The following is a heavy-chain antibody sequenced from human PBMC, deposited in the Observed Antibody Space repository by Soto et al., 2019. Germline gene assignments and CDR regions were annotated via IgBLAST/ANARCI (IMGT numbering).Heavy chain of an antibody. Sequence: GGSLRLSCAASGFTFSSYGMHWVRQAPGKGLEWVAVMSYDGSEKYHADSVKGRFTISRDNSKKTLYLQMNSLRAEDTAVYYCVKEIYEYVWGTYRSAFDYWGQGTLVTVSS. CDR1: GFTFSSYG. CDR2: MSYDGSEK. CDR3: VKEIYEYVWGTYRSAFDY. D-gene: IGHD3-16*02. J-gene: IGHJ4*02. V-gene: IGHV3-30*18.